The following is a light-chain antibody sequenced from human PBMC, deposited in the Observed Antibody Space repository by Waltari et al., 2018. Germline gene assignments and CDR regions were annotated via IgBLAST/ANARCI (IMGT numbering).Light chain of an antibody. J-gene: IGLJ2*01. CDR3: QTWGLGYVI. CDR1: SGLRTYA. Sequence: QLVLTQSPSASASVGASVRLTCTLSSGLRTYAIAWHQHQPEKGPRSLMKVNSDGTHNKWDGIPDRFSGSSSGTERYLTISSLQPEDEADYYCQTWGLGYVIFGGGTKLTVL. V-gene: IGLV4-69*01. CDR2: VNSDGTH.